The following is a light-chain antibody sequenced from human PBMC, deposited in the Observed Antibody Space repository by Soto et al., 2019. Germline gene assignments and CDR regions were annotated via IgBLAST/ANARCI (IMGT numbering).Light chain of an antibody. CDR3: SSFASSNTWV. Sequence: QSALTQPPSASGSPGQSVTISCTGTSSDVGAYNYVSWYQQHAGKAPKLVIYEVTKRPSGVPDRFSGSKSANTAPLTVSGLQAEDEADYYSSSFASSNTWVFGGGTKLTVL. V-gene: IGLV2-8*01. CDR1: SSDVGAYNY. CDR2: EVT. J-gene: IGLJ3*02.